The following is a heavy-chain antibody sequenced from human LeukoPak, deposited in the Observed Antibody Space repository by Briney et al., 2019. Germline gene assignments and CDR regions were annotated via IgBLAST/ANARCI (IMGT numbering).Heavy chain of an antibody. D-gene: IGHD4-23*01. CDR2: ISVTSSTI. V-gene: IGHV3-48*04. CDR3: ASTDYGGNSEYFQH. Sequence: PGGSLRLSCAASGFTFSSYSMNWARQAPGKGLEWVSYISVTSSTIYYADSVKGRFTISRDNAKNSLYLRMNSLRAEDTAVYYCASTDYGGNSEYFQHWGQGTLVTVSS. CDR1: GFTFSSYS. J-gene: IGHJ1*01.